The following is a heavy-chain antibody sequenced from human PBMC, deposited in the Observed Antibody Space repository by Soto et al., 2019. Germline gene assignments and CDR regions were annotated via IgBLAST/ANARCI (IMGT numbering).Heavy chain of an antibody. Sequence: QVQLVESGGGVVQPGRSLRLSCAASGFTFSTYAMHWVRQAPGKGLEWVAVISYDGSNKYYADSVKGRFTISRDNSKNTLYLQMNNLRVEDTAAYYCAREYGYNYGTFDSWGQGTLVTVSS. D-gene: IGHD5-18*01. CDR3: AREYGYNYGTFDS. CDR2: ISYDGSNK. J-gene: IGHJ4*02. CDR1: GFTFSTYA. V-gene: IGHV3-30-3*01.